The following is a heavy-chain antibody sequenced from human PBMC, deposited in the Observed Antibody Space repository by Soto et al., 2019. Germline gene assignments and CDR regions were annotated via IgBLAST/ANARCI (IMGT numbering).Heavy chain of an antibody. CDR2: IYSSGDRK. J-gene: IGHJ6*02. V-gene: IGHV3-23*01. CDR3: AKGPISPYGMDV. Sequence: EERLLESGGGLVQPGGSLRLSCAASGFTFSSYAMSWVRQAPGKGLEWVSSIYSSGDRKYFADSVKGRFTISRDNSKNTLYLQMNSLGAEDTAVYYCAKGPISPYGMDVWGQGTTVTVSS. CDR1: GFTFSSYA. D-gene: IGHD3-3*01.